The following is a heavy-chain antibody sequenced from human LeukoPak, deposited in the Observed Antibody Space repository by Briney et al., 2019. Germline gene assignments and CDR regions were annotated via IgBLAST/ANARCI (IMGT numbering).Heavy chain of an antibody. CDR3: ARSYSGSYDFDY. Sequence: GASVKVSCKASGYTFTGYYMHWVRQAPGQGLEWMGRINPNSGGTNYAQKFQGRVTMTRDTPISTAYMELSRLRSDDTAVYYCARSYSGSYDFDYWGQGTLVTVSS. V-gene: IGHV1-2*06. CDR1: GYTFTGYY. D-gene: IGHD1-26*01. CDR2: INPNSGGT. J-gene: IGHJ4*02.